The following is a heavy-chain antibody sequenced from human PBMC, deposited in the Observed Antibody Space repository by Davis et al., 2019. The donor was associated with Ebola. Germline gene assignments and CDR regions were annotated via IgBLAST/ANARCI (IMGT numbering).Heavy chain of an antibody. Sequence: ASVTVSCKASGYTFTSYYMHWVRQAPGQGLEWLGIINPSGGSTSYAQKFQGRVTMTRNTSISTAYMELSSLRSEDTAVYYCARLAGGLYYYGMDVWGQGTTVTVSS. CDR2: INPSGGST. J-gene: IGHJ6*02. CDR1: GYTFTSYY. CDR3: ARLAGGLYYYGMDV. V-gene: IGHV1-46*01. D-gene: IGHD6-19*01.